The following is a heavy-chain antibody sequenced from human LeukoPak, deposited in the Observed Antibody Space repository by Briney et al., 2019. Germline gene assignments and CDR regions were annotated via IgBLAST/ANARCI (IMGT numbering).Heavy chain of an antibody. CDR1: GYTFTSYG. CDR3: ARENVVVVADYYMDV. CDR2: MNPNSGNT. V-gene: IGHV1-8*01. D-gene: IGHD2-15*01. Sequence: GASVKVSCKASGYTFTSYGINWVRQATGQGLEWMGWMNPNSGNTGYAQKFQGRVTMTRNTSISTAYMELSSLRSEDTAVYYCARENVVVVADYYMDVWGKGTTVTVSS. J-gene: IGHJ6*03.